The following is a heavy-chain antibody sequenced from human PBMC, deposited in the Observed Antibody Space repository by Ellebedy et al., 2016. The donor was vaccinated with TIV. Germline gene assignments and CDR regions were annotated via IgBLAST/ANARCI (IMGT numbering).Heavy chain of an antibody. Sequence: LSLTCXASGFIVSDNYMNWVRQAPGKEPEWISVIYSGGTTYYADSVKGQFTISRDNSKNTLYLQMNNLRAEDTAVYYCARDYYGSGSSYTGIEYWGQGTLVTVSS. CDR2: IYSGGTT. D-gene: IGHD3-10*01. J-gene: IGHJ4*02. CDR3: ARDYYGSGSSYTGIEY. V-gene: IGHV3-66*02. CDR1: GFIVSDNY.